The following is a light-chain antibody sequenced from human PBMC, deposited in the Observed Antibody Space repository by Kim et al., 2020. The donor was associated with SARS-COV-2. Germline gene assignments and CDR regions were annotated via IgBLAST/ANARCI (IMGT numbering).Light chain of an antibody. Sequence: EIVLTQSPGTLSLSPGERATLSCRASQSVNSRYLAWYQVKPGQAPRLLIFGASSWATGVPDRFSGSGSGTDFTLTISSLEPEDFAVYYCQQYGTLPYTFGQGTKLEI. CDR2: GAS. CDR3: QQYGTLPYT. V-gene: IGKV3-20*01. CDR1: QSVNSRY. J-gene: IGKJ2*01.